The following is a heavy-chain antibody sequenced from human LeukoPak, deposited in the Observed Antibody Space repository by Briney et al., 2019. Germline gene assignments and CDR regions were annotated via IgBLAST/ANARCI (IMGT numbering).Heavy chain of an antibody. Sequence: PSQTLSLTCAVSGGSISSGGYSWSWIRQPPGKGLEGIGYIYHSGSTYYNPSLKSRVTISVDRSKNQFSLKLNSVTAADTAVYYCARDRYGDHTYFDYWGQGTLVTVSS. CDR1: GGSISSGGYS. CDR2: IYHSGST. V-gene: IGHV4-30-2*01. J-gene: IGHJ4*02. CDR3: ARDRYGDHTYFDY. D-gene: IGHD4-17*01.